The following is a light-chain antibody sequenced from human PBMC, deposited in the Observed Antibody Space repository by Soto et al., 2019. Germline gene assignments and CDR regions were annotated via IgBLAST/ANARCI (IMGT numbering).Light chain of an antibody. CDR1: QSISIY. V-gene: IGKV1-39*01. Sequence: DLQMTQSPSSLSASVGDRVTITCRASQSISIYLNWYQQTAGKAPKLLIYAASSLQSGVPSRFSGSGSVTDFTLTITSLQPEDFATYYCQQNYNTPWTFGQGTKVEIK. CDR3: QQNYNTPWT. CDR2: AAS. J-gene: IGKJ1*01.